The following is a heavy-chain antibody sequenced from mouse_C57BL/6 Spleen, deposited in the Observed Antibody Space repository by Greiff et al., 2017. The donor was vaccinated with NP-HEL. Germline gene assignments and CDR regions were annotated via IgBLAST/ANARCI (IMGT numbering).Heavy chain of an antibody. CDR3: ARVDLLPRDCDV. Sequence: VKLQQSGAELARPGASVKLSCKASGYTFTSYGISWVKQRTGQGLEWIGEIYPRSGNTYYNEKFKGKATLTVDKSSSTAYMELRSLTSEDSAVYVCARVDLLPRDCDVWGKGTTVTVSS. J-gene: IGHJ1*03. CDR1: GYTFTSYG. CDR2: IYPRSGNT. D-gene: IGHD1-1*01. V-gene: IGHV1-81*01.